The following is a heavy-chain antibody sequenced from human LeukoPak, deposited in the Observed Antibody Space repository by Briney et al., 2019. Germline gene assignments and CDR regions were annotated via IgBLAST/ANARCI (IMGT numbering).Heavy chain of an antibody. CDR3: TTALRWVQSPFNY. J-gene: IGHJ4*02. D-gene: IGHD5-24*01. CDR2: FYVGGAT. Sequence: GGPLRLSCAVSGFSVTNNYMSWVRQAPGKGLEWVSVFYVGGATYYADSVKGRFTISRDDSKNTLYLQMNSLNTEDTAVYFCTTALRWVQSPFNYWGQGTLVTVSS. V-gene: IGHV3-53*01. CDR1: GFSVTNNY.